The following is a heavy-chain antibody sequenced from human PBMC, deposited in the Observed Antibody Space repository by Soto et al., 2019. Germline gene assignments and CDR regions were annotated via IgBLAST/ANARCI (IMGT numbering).Heavy chain of an antibody. D-gene: IGHD3-22*01. CDR2: INAGNGNT. CDR1: GYTFTNYA. CDR3: ARGERYYYDSSGYFGFDY. Sequence: ASVKVSCKASGYTFTNYAIHWVRQAPGQRLEWMGWINAGNGNTKYSQKFQGRVTITRDTSATSAYMELSSLRSEDTAVYYCARGERYYYDSSGYFGFDYWAQGTLVTVSS. V-gene: IGHV1-3*01. J-gene: IGHJ4*02.